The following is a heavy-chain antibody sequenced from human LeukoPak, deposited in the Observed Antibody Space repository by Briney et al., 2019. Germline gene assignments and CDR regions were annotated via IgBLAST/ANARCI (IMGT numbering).Heavy chain of an antibody. CDR2: IYYSGST. Sequence: SETLSLTCTISGASIDSYYWSWIRQPPGKGLEWIGYIYYSGSTNYKPSLKSRVTISVDTSKNQFSLKLSSVTAADTAVYYCAREREGPYGYLDYWGQGTLVTVSS. CDR1: GASIDSYY. D-gene: IGHD4-17*01. CDR3: AREREGPYGYLDY. V-gene: IGHV4-59*12. J-gene: IGHJ4*02.